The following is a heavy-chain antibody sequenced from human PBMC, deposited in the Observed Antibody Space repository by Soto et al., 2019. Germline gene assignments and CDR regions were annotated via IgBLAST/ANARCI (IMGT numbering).Heavy chain of an antibody. CDR3: ARGEGCTNGVCYNWFDP. J-gene: IGHJ5*02. D-gene: IGHD2-8*01. CDR2: ISYDGSSK. Sequence: PGGSLRLSCAASGFTFSSYAMHWVRQAPGKGLEWVAVISYDGSSKYYADSVKGRFTISRDNSKNTLYLQMNSLRAEDTAVYYCARGEGCTNGVCYNWFDPWGQGTLVTVSS. V-gene: IGHV3-30-3*01. CDR1: GFTFSSYA.